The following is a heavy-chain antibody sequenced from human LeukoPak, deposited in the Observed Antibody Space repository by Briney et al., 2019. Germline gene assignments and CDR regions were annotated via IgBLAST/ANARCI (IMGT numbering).Heavy chain of an antibody. J-gene: IGHJ4*02. V-gene: IGHV3-48*04. D-gene: IGHD3-22*01. CDR3: ARDLTHRRNYDNSGYQIVPAF. CDR1: GFTFSSYA. CDR2: ISSSGSTI. Sequence: GGSLRLSCAASGFTFSSYAMSWVRQAPGKGLEWVSYISSSGSTIYYADSVKGRFTISRDNAKNSLYLQMNSLRAEDTAVYYCARDLTHRRNYDNSGYQIVPAFWGQGTLVTVSS.